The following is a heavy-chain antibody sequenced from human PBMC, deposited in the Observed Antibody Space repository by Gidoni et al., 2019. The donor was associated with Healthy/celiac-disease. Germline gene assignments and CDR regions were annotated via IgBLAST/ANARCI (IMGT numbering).Heavy chain of an antibody. D-gene: IGHD3-10*01. Sequence: YYSGSTNYNPSLKSRVTISVDTSKNQFSLKLSSVTAADTAVYYCARDKGISEGLLWFGELSDYYYGMDVWGQGTTVTVSS. J-gene: IGHJ6*02. V-gene: IGHV4-59*01. CDR2: YYSGST. CDR3: ARDKGISEGLLWFGELSDYYYGMDV.